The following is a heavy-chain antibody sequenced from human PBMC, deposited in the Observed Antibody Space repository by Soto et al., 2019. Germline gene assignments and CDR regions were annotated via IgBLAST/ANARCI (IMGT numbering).Heavy chain of an antibody. Sequence: ASVKASCKASGLTFTSYGFSWVRQATGQGLEWMGWMNPNSATTGYAQNFQGRVTMTRNSSISTAYMELSSLRSEDTAVYYCARAGFLDQASDVWGKGTTVTVPQ. CDR3: ARAGFLDQASDV. J-gene: IGHJ6*04. CDR2: MNPNSATT. D-gene: IGHD3-3*01. V-gene: IGHV1-8*02. CDR1: GLTFTSYG.